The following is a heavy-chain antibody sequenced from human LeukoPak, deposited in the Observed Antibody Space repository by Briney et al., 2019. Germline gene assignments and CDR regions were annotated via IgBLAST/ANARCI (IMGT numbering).Heavy chain of an antibody. CDR1: GYTFTNYY. CDR2: INPSGGRT. V-gene: IGHV1-46*01. D-gene: IGHD6-13*01. J-gene: IGHJ4*02. Sequence: ASVKVSCTASGYTFTNYYMHWVRQAPGQGLEWMGIINPSGGRTNYAQKFQGRVTMTSDTSTSTVYMELSSLTSEDTAVYYCARGVYPYYFDYWGQGTLVTVSS. CDR3: ARGVYPYYFDY.